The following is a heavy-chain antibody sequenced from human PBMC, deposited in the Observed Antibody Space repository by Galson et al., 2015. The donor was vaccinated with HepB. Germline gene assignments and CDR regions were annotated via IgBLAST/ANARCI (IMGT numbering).Heavy chain of an antibody. V-gene: IGHV3-15*01. CDR2: IKSKTDGGTT. CDR1: GFTFSNAW. Sequence: SLRLSCAASGFTFSNAWMIWVRQAPGKGLEWVGRIKSKTDGGTTDYAAPVKGRFTISRDDSKNSLNLQMNSLKTEDTGVYYCTTYFGYCSSWVVNYQNYGMDVWGQGTTVTVSS. D-gene: IGHD6-13*01. CDR3: TTYFGYCSSWVVNYQNYGMDV. J-gene: IGHJ6*02.